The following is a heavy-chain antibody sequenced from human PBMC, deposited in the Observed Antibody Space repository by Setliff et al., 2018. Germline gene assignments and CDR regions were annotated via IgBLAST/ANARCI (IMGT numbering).Heavy chain of an antibody. CDR1: GLSYINDW. V-gene: IGHV3-7*01. CDR2: INPHGSEK. Sequence: PGESLKLSCTASGLSYINDWVSWVRQAPGKGLEWLASINPHGSEKYYADSVKGRFTISRDNAKNSLSLQMNNLRTEDTAVYYCFGAGTCSYWGQGTLVTVSS. D-gene: IGHD3-10*01. CDR3: FGAGTCSY. J-gene: IGHJ4*02.